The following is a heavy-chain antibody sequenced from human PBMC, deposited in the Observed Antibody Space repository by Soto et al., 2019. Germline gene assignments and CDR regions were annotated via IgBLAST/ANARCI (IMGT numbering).Heavy chain of an antibody. D-gene: IGHD2-21*02. CDR2: IFHSGTT. Sequence: QVQLQESGPGLVRPSGTLSLTRAVSGDSISSGDWWTWVRQPPGERLEWIGEIFHSGTTNYNPSLKSRVTISVDKSKNQFSLKLSSVSAADTAVYYCARIVYCGGDCFSFDYWGQGTLVTVSS. CDR3: ARIVYCGGDCFSFDY. V-gene: IGHV4-4*02. CDR1: GDSISSGDW. J-gene: IGHJ4*02.